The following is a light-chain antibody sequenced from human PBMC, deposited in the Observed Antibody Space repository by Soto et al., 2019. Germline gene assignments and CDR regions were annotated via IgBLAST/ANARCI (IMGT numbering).Light chain of an antibody. CDR3: GSYTSSSTLV. Sequence: QSALTQPASVSGSPGQSITISCTGTSSDVGGYNYVSWYQQHPGKAPKLMIYDASNRPSGVSNRFSGSKSGNTASLTISGLQAEDEADYYCGSYTSSSTLVFGGGTQLTVL. V-gene: IGLV2-14*01. J-gene: IGLJ3*02. CDR1: SSDVGGYNY. CDR2: DAS.